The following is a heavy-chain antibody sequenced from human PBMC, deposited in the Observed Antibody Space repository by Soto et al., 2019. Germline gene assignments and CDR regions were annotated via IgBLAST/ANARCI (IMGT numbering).Heavy chain of an antibody. CDR2: INPNSGGT. CDR1: GYTFTGYY. CDR3: ARAEDSSSWSYYYGMDV. V-gene: IGHV1-2*04. Sequence: GASVKVSCKASGYTFTGYYMHWVRQAPGQGLEWMGWINPNSGGTNYAQKFQGWVTMTRDTSISTAYMELSRLRSDDTAVYYCARAEDSSSWSYYYGMDVWGQGTTVTVSS. D-gene: IGHD6-13*01. J-gene: IGHJ6*02.